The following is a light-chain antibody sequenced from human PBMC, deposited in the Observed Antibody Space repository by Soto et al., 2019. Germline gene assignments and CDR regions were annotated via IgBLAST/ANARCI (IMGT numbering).Light chain of an antibody. CDR2: AVS. CDR3: QHTTDFT. Sequence: DLQMTQSPSTLAASVGDTVTMTCRSSSKWLSWYQKKQGKATKLLIYAVSTLERGVPPRFSGSTSGAESTLTITGLQPDDLGTYYCQHTTDFTFGQGTKVEIK. J-gene: IGKJ2*01. V-gene: IGKV1-5*01. CDR1: SSSKW.